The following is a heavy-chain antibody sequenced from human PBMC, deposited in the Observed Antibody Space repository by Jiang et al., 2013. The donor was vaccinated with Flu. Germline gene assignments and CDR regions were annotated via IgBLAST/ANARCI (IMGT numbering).Heavy chain of an antibody. CDR1: GGTFSNYA. CDR3: ASRGDYGGNSPFDY. D-gene: IGHD4-23*01. J-gene: IGHJ4*02. CDR2: IIPIFRIP. Sequence: GAEVKKPGSSVKVSCKTSGGTFSNYAINWVRQAPGQGLEWMGGIIPIFRIPDYAQSFQGRVTITADESARTAYMTMSSLRSEDTAVYYCASRGDYGGNSPFDYWGQGTLVTVPS. V-gene: IGHV1-69*01.